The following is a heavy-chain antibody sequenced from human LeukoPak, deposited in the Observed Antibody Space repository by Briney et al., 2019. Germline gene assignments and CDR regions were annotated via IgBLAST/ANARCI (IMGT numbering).Heavy chain of an antibody. D-gene: IGHD2-21*01. CDR2: MYHSGST. V-gene: IGHV4-38-2*01. Sequence: ASETLSLTCVVSGYSITSGYYGGWIRQPPGKGLEWIASMYHSGSTYYKPSLKSRVTISVDTSKNQFSLKVNSVTAADTAVYYCARMCGGDCRGGFDYWGQGTLVTVSS. CDR1: GYSITSGYY. J-gene: IGHJ4*02. CDR3: ARMCGGDCRGGFDY.